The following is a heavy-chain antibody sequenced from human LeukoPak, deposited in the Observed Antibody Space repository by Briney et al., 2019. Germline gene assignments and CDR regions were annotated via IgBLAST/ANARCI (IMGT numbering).Heavy chain of an antibody. CDR3: ARDTTAYDSSGYSSY. J-gene: IGHJ4*02. V-gene: IGHV3-7*01. CDR1: GFTFSSYW. Sequence: PGGSLRLSCAVSGFTFSSYWMSWVRQAPGKGLEWVANIKKDGSEKYYVDSVKGRFTISRDNAKNSLYLQMDSLRAEDTAVYYCARDTTAYDSSGYSSYWGQGTLVTVSS. D-gene: IGHD3-22*01. CDR2: IKKDGSEK.